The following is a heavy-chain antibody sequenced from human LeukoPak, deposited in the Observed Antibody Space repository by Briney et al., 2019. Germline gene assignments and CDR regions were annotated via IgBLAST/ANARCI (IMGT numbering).Heavy chain of an antibody. D-gene: IGHD1-26*01. J-gene: IGHJ4*02. CDR2: ISTYNANT. CDR3: ARSSTSRSNLNY. CDR1: GYSFNNYG. V-gene: IGHV1-18*01. Sequence: ATVKVSCKASGYSFNNYGISWVRQAPGQGLEWMGWISTYNANTNYAQKFQDRVTMTTDTPTSTAYMELRSLRADDTAVYYCARSSTSRSNLNYWGQGTLVSVSS.